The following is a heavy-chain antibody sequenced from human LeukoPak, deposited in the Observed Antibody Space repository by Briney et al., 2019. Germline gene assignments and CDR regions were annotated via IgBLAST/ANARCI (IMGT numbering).Heavy chain of an antibody. CDR3: ARLLIAMTDY. Sequence: GESLKISCKGSGYTFTSYWIGWVRQMPGKGLEWMGIIYPADAETRYSPSFQGQVTISAGKSTSTAYLQWSSLRASDTAIYYCARLLIAMTDYWGQGTLVTVSS. CDR1: GYTFTSYW. CDR2: IYPADAET. D-gene: IGHD5-18*01. V-gene: IGHV5-51*01. J-gene: IGHJ4*02.